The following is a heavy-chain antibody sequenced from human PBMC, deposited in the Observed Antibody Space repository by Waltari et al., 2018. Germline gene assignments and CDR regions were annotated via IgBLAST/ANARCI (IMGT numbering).Heavy chain of an antibody. V-gene: IGHV1-18*01. D-gene: IGHD3-16*01. CDR1: GDSLNTFR. CDR3: ARDLGLGELINTFDV. Sequence: QLQLVQSAVEVQKPGASVKISRKASGDSLNTFRITWLRQAPGQGAEGLGWIGLYDGITDYAQKVQGRVALTTDSSTTTAYLELRSLRSDDTAVYYCARDLGLGELINTFDVWGQGTMVTVSS. J-gene: IGHJ3*01. CDR2: IGLYDGIT.